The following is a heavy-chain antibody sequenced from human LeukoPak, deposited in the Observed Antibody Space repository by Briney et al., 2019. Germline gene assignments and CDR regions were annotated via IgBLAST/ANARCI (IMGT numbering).Heavy chain of an antibody. CDR2: MYSSGST. D-gene: IGHD2-2*01. V-gene: IGHV4-4*07. J-gene: IGHJ3*02. CDR3: ASSFAVVPAALRLAFDI. CDR1: GGSISNSY. Sequence: PSETLSLTCSVSGGSISNSYWAWIRQPAGKGLEWLGRMYSSGSTNYNPSLKSRVTMSVDTSKNQFSLKLSSVTAADTAVYYCASSFAVVPAALRLAFDIWGQGTLVTVSS.